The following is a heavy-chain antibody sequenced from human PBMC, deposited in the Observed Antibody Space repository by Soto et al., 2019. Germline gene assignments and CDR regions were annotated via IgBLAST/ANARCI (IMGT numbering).Heavy chain of an antibody. CDR2: SRNKANSFST. Sequence: GGSLRLSCEVSGFTFSDHYMDWVRQAPGKGLEWVGRSRNKANSFSTAYAPSVKGRFTISRDDSKSSLYLQMNSLKTDDTAVYYCTRIAYNYGPGDFWGQGTLVTVSS. V-gene: IGHV3-72*01. D-gene: IGHD2-21*01. CDR1: GFTFSDHY. CDR3: TRIAYNYGPGDF. J-gene: IGHJ4*02.